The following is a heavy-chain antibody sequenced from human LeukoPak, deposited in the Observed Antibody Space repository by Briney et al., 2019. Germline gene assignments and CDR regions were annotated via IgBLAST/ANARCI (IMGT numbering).Heavy chain of an antibody. Sequence: GGSLRLSCAASGFTFSSYSMNWVRQAPGKGLEWVSSISSSSSYIYYADSVKGRFTISRDNAKNSLYLQMNSLRAEDTAVYYCAKDRNYYDSSGYYPGYFDYWGQGTLVTVSS. CDR2: ISSSSSYI. J-gene: IGHJ4*02. CDR1: GFTFSSYS. CDR3: AKDRNYYDSSGYYPGYFDY. D-gene: IGHD3-22*01. V-gene: IGHV3-21*01.